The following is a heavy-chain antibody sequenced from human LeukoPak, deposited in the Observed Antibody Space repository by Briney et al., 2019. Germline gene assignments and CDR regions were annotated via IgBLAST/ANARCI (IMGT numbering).Heavy chain of an antibody. J-gene: IGHJ4*02. Sequence: RAGGSLRLSSAASGFTFSSYAMSWVRQAPGKGLEWVSTISHSDGTTYYTDSVKGRFTISRDNSKNTLSLQMNSLRAEDTAVYYCAKVRVASYYFDYWGQGALVTVSS. D-gene: IGHD2-15*01. CDR3: AKVRVASYYFDY. V-gene: IGHV3-23*01. CDR1: GFTFSSYA. CDR2: ISHSDGTT.